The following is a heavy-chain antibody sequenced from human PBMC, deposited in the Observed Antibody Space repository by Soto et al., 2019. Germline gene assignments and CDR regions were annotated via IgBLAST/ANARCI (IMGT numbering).Heavy chain of an antibody. J-gene: IGHJ3*01. CDR1: GFTFSTYA. V-gene: IGHV3-23*01. CDR3: ASRDGVGRDDAFDV. D-gene: IGHD1-26*01. Sequence: PGGSLRLSCAASGFTFSTYAMSWVRQAPGKGLQWVSAISGTGGTTYYADSVQGRFTISRDNSKNTLYLQMNSLRAEDTAVYYCASRDGVGRDDAFDVWGQGTMVTVSS. CDR2: ISGTGGTT.